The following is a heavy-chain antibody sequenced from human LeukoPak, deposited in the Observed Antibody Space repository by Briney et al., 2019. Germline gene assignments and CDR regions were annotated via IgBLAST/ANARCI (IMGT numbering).Heavy chain of an antibody. D-gene: IGHD6-13*01. CDR2: IRYDGSNK. CDR1: GFTISNYW. J-gene: IGHJ3*02. CDR3: ATLYDRDSSSWYGFNAFDI. V-gene: IGHV3-30*02. Sequence: GGSLRLSCAASGFTISNYWMNWVRQAPGKGLEWVAFIRYDGSNKYYADSVKGRFTISRDNSKNTLYLQMNSLRAEDTAVYYCATLYDRDSSSWYGFNAFDIWGQGTMVTVSS.